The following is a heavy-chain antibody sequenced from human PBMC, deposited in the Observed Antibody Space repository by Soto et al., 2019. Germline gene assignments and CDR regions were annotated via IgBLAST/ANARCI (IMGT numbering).Heavy chain of an antibody. CDR2: IYYSGST. CDR3: ARDGGYCTSTSCQFLDV. CDR1: GGSISTGGFY. D-gene: IGHD2-2*01. V-gene: IGHV4-31*03. Sequence: SETPSLTCTVSGGSISTGGFYWSWIRQHPGKGLEWIGYIYYSGSTYYNPSLNSRVTISVDTSKNHFSLKLSSVTAADTAVYYCARDGGYCTSTSCQFLDVWGQGTTVTVSS. J-gene: IGHJ6*02.